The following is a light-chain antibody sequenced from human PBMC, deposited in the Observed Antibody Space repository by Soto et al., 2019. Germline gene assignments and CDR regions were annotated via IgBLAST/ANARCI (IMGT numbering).Light chain of an antibody. CDR2: GAS. CDR3: QQYNKWPRT. J-gene: IGKJ1*01. CDR1: QSVAGH. V-gene: IGKV3-15*01. Sequence: EIVMTQSRATLSVAPGEGVSLSCRASQSVAGHLSWYHQQRGQAPRLLIYGASIRATGIPATFSGSGSGTEFTLTISSLQSEDFAVYYCQQYNKWPRTFGQGTTVDIK.